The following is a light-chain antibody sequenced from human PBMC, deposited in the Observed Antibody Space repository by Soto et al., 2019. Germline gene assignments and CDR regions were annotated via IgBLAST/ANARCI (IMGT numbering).Light chain of an antibody. J-gene: IGKJ2*01. V-gene: IGKV3-20*01. CDR3: QQYLSLPVT. CDR1: QTVTSNY. Sequence: EVLLTQSPGTLSLSPGERATLSCRASQTVTSNYLAWYQQKPGQAPRLLIYGASSRATDIPHRFSGSGSGTDFTLTISRLEPEDFALYYCQQYLSLPVTFGQGTKVDIK. CDR2: GAS.